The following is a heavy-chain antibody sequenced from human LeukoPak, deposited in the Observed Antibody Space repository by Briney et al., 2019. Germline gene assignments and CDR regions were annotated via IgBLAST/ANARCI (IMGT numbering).Heavy chain of an antibody. CDR3: ARDAIVVVPAAHFDY. D-gene: IGHD2-2*01. CDR2: IWYDGSNK. J-gene: IGHJ4*02. V-gene: IGHV3-33*01. CDR1: GFTFSSYG. Sequence: PGGSLRLSCAASGFTFSSYGMHWVRQAPGKGLEWVAVIWYDGSNKYYADSVKGRFTISRDNSKNTLYLQMNSLRAEDTAVYYCARDAIVVVPAAHFDYWGQGTLVTVSS.